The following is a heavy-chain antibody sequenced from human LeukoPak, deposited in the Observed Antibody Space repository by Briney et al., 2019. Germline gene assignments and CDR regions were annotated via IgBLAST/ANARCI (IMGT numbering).Heavy chain of an antibody. CDR3: AKATRYCSGGSCPRGGYFVY. D-gene: IGHD2-15*01. CDR2: ISWNSGSI. CDR1: GFTFDDYA. Sequence: GGSLRLSCAASGFTFDDYAMHWVRQAPGKGLEWVSGISWNSGSIGYADSVKGRFTISRDNAKNSLYLQMNSLRAEDTALYYCAKATRYCSGGSCPRGGYFVYWGQGTLVTVSS. J-gene: IGHJ4*02. V-gene: IGHV3-9*01.